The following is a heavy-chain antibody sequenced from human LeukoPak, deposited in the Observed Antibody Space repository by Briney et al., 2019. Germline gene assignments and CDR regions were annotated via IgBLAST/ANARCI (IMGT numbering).Heavy chain of an antibody. J-gene: IGHJ4*02. CDR2: INPNSGGT. V-gene: IGHV1-2*06. Sequence: ASVKVSCKASGYTFTGYYMHWVRQAPGQGLEWMGRINPNSGGTNYAQKFQGRVTMTRDTSISTAYMELSRLRSDDTAVYYCARGINYDFWSGYYFDYWGQGTLVTVSS. CDR1: GYTFTGYY. CDR3: ARGINYDFWSGYYFDY. D-gene: IGHD3-3*01.